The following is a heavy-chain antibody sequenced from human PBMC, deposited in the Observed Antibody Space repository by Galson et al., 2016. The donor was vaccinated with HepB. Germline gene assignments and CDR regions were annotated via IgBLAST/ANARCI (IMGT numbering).Heavy chain of an antibody. D-gene: IGHD6-13*01. CDR1: GFSFSTYA. Sequence: SLRLSCAGSGFSFSTYAMSWVRQAPGKGLEWVSSITNNGNDKYYADSAKGRFTISRDNAKNSLFLQMDRLRAEDTAVYYCARDLIAAPGRTFFYYYYYMDVWGRGTTVTVSS. CDR3: ARDLIAAPGRTFFYYYYYMDV. J-gene: IGHJ6*03. CDR2: ITNNGNDK. V-gene: IGHV3-21*01.